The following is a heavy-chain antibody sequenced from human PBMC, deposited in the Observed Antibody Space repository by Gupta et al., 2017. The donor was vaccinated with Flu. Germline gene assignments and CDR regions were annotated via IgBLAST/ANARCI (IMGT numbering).Heavy chain of an antibody. CDR3: ARGYCNGGSCYDFWFDP. D-gene: IGHD2-15*01. Sequence: QVQLQESGPGLVKPSQTLSLTCTVSGGSVSSGNYYWSWIRQPAGRGLEWIGRIYTSGSTNYNPSLKGRVTISLDRSKNHFSLKLDSVTAADTAVYYCARGYCNGGSCYDFWFDPWGQGTLVIVSS. J-gene: IGHJ5*02. V-gene: IGHV4-61*02. CDR2: IYTSGST. CDR1: GGSVSSGNYY.